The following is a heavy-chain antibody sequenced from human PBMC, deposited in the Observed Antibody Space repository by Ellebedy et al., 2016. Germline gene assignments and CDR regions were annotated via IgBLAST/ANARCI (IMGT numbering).Heavy chain of an antibody. CDR1: GGSISSYY. D-gene: IGHD5-24*01. V-gene: IGHV4-59*08. Sequence: SETLSLTCTVSGGSISSYYWSWIRLPPGKGLEWIGYIYYSGSTRYNPSLKSRVTISVDTSKNQFSLKLNFVTAADTAVYYCARHGDGYNPFNYWGQGTLVTVSS. J-gene: IGHJ4*02. CDR3: ARHGDGYNPFNY. CDR2: IYYSGST.